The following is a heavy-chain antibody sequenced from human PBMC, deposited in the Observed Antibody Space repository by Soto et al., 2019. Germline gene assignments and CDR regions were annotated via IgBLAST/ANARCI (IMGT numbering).Heavy chain of an antibody. Sequence: ASVKVSCKASGYTFTSYGISWVRQAPGQGLEWMGWISAYNGNTNYAQKLQGRVTMTTDTSTSTAYMELRSLRSDDTAVYYCARDPSLFPYSSSWYPYWGQGTLVTVSS. J-gene: IGHJ4*02. V-gene: IGHV1-18*04. D-gene: IGHD6-13*01. CDR3: ARDPSLFPYSSSWYPY. CDR2: ISAYNGNT. CDR1: GYTFTSYG.